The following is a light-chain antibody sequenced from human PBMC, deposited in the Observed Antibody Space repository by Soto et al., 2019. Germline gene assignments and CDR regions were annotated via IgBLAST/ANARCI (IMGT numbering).Light chain of an antibody. CDR3: QQYNAWPWT. CDR1: QKIDNK. Sequence: LKKSPGTLSVKQGERVTLSCRATQKIDNKLASYQQRPGEFPRLLMFGASTRATDTPTRFSGSGSGTDFTLTITGLQSEDFAVYYCQQYNAWPWTFGQGT. J-gene: IGKJ1*01. V-gene: IGKV3-15*01. CDR2: GAS.